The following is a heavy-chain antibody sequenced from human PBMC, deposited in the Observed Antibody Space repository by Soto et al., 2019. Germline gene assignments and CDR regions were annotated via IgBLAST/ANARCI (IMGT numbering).Heavy chain of an antibody. D-gene: IGHD4-17*01. Sequence: GGSLRLSCAASGFTFSDHYMSWIRQAPGKGLEWVSYISDSGRTIYYADSVRGRFTISRDNAKNSLFLLMNSLTAEDTAVYYCARPGPNYDEFIDCWGQGTQVTVSS. CDR1: GFTFSDHY. CDR3: ARPGPNYDEFIDC. J-gene: IGHJ4*02. CDR2: ISDSGRTI. V-gene: IGHV3-11*01.